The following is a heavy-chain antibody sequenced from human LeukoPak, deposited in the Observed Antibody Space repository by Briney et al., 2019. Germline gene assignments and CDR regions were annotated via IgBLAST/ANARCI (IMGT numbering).Heavy chain of an antibody. D-gene: IGHD3-16*02. CDR2: IYYSGST. V-gene: IGHV4-61*01. CDR1: GGSVSSGSYY. J-gene: IGHJ6*02. Sequence: PSETLSLTCTVSGGSVSSGSYYWSWIRQPPGKGLEWIEYIYYSGSTNYNPSLKSRVTISVDTSKNQFSLKLSSVTAADTAVYYCARGGPSVITFGGVIVGGYYYGMDVWGQGTTVTVSS. CDR3: ARGGPSVITFGGVIVGGYYYGMDV.